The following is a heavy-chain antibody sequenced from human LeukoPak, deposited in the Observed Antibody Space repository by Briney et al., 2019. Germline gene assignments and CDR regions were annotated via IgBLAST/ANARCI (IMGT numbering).Heavy chain of an antibody. CDR3: ARDGSLTAGYYDSSGYYNY. CDR1: GYTFTSYY. D-gene: IGHD3-22*01. Sequence: GASVKVSCKASGYTFTSYYMHWVRQAPGQGLEWMGIINPSGGSTSYAQKFQGRVTMTRDTSTSTAYMELRSLRSDDTAVYYCARDGSLTAGYYDSSGYYNYWGQGTLVTVSS. J-gene: IGHJ4*02. CDR2: INPSGGST. V-gene: IGHV1-46*01.